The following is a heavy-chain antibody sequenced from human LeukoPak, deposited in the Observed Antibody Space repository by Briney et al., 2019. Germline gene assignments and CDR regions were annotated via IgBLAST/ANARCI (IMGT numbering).Heavy chain of an antibody. CDR3: AKDGTGTTDY. CDR2: ISGSGGST. CDR1: GFTFSTYA. D-gene: IGHD1-7*01. Sequence: QPGESLRLSCAASGFTFSTYAMTWVRQAPGKGLEWVSAISGSGGSTYYADSVKGRFTISRDNSKNTLYLQMNSLRAEDTAVYYCAKDGTGTTDYWGQGTLVTVSS. J-gene: IGHJ4*02. V-gene: IGHV3-23*01.